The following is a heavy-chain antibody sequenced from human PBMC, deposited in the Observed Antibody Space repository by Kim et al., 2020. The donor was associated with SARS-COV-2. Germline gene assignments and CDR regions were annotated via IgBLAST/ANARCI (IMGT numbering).Heavy chain of an antibody. CDR3: ARVRIVVVTARPDY. D-gene: IGHD2-21*02. J-gene: IGHJ4*02. V-gene: IGHV1-18*04. CDR2: ISAYNGNT. Sequence: ASVKVSCKASGYTFTSYGISWVRQAPGQGLEWMGWISAYNGNTNYAQKLQGRVTMTTDTSTSTAYMELRSLRSDDTAVYYCARVRIVVVTARPDYWGQGTLVTVSS. CDR1: GYTFTSYG.